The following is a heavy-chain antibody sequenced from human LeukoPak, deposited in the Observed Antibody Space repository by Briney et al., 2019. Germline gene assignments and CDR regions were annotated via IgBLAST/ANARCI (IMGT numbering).Heavy chain of an antibody. Sequence: GESLKISCKNSGYSFTKYWIGWVRQMPGKGLEWMGIIYPGDSDTIYSPSFQGQVTISADKSINTAYLQWSSLKASDTAMYYCATSESQTKFDYWGQGTLVTASS. J-gene: IGHJ4*02. CDR3: ATSESQTKFDY. V-gene: IGHV5-51*01. CDR1: GYSFTKYW. D-gene: IGHD1/OR15-1a*01. CDR2: IYPGDSDT.